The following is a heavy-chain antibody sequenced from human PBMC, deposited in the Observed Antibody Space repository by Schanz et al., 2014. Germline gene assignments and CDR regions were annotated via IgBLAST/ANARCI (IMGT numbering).Heavy chain of an antibody. J-gene: IGHJ4*02. V-gene: IGHV3-23*04. CDR2: ISASGINT. CDR3: AREIPAGGHFDY. Sequence: EVELVESGGDLAQPGGSLRLSCAASGFTFTNYAMAWVRQAPGKGLEWVSAISASGINTFYADSVQGRFTISRDNSKNTLYLRMISLRAEDTAMFYCAREIPAGGHFDYWGQGTLVSVSS. CDR1: GFTFTNYA. D-gene: IGHD2-15*01.